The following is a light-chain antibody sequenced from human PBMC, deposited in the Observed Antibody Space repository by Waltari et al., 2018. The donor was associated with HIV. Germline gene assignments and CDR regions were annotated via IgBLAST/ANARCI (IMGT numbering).Light chain of an antibody. CDR3: SSYTSSSLG. V-gene: IGLV2-14*01. Sequence: QSALTQPASVSGSPGQSITISCTGTSSDVGGYNYVSWYQQHPGKAPKLMIYDVSKRPSGVSNRFSGSKSGNTASLTISGLQAEDEADYYCSSYTSSSLGFGGGTKLTVL. J-gene: IGLJ3*02. CDR1: SSDVGGYNY. CDR2: DVS.